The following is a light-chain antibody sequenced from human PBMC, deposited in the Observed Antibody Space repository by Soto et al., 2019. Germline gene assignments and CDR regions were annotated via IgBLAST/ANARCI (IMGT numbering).Light chain of an antibody. CDR3: QQYNNWPAIT. Sequence: EIVMTQSPATLSVSPGERVTLSCRASQFVSSRLAWYQQRPGQVPRLLIYDTSTRAPGIPARFSGFGSGTDFTLTISSLQSEDFAIYYCQQYNNWPAITFGQGTRLEIK. CDR2: DTS. J-gene: IGKJ5*01. CDR1: QFVSSR. V-gene: IGKV3D-15*01.